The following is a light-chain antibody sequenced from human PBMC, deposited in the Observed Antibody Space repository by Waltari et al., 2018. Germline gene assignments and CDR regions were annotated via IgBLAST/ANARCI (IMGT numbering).Light chain of an antibody. CDR2: AAS. CDR1: QGISNS. J-gene: IGKJ3*01. V-gene: IGKV1-NL1*01. Sequence: DIQMTQSPSSLSASVGDRVTITCRASQGISNSLAWYQQKPGKAPKLLLSAASTLESGVPARFRGSGSGTDYTLTISSLQPEDFATYYGQQYYHTRQITFGPGTKVDFK. CDR3: QQYYHTRQIT.